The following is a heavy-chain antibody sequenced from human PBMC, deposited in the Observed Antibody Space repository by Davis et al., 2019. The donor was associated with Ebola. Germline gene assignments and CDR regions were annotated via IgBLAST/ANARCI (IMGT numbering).Heavy chain of an antibody. CDR2: ISAYTGDT. V-gene: IGHV1-18*04. D-gene: IGHD2-15*01. Sequence: AASVKVSCKASGHTITNHWMHWVRQAPGQGLEWMGWISAYTGDTNYAQKFQGRVTMTTDTSTSTAYMELRSLRSDDTAVYYCARDVVVVAATDWFDPWGQGTLVTVSS. CDR1: GHTITNHW. CDR3: ARDVVVVAATDWFDP. J-gene: IGHJ5*02.